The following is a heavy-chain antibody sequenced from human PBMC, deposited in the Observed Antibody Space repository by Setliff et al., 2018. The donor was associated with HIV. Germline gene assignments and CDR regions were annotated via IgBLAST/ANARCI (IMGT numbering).Heavy chain of an antibody. J-gene: IGHJ3*01. Sequence: SVKVSCKTSGGTFSSYAISWVRQAPGQGLEWMGGIIPMFDAPNYAQKFQGRVTITADESTSTAYMELSSLRSEDSAVYFCARPIRAAAGNDAFHVWGQGTRVTVSS. CDR3: ARPIRAAAGNDAFHV. CDR2: IIPMFDAP. D-gene: IGHD6-13*01. V-gene: IGHV1-69*13. CDR1: GGTFSSYA.